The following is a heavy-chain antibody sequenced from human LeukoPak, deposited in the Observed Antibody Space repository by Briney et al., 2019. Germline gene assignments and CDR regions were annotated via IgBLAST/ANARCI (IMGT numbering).Heavy chain of an antibody. J-gene: IGHJ4*02. CDR2: ISSSSSYI. V-gene: IGHV3-21*01. CDR1: GFTFSNYN. Sequence: GSLRLSCEASGFTFSNYNMNWVRQAPGKGLEWVSSISSSSSYIYYADSLKGRSTIPRDNAKNSLYLQMNSLRAEDTAVYYCARDGDYYYDSSVFYRAPFDYWGQGTLVTVSS. CDR3: ARDGDYYYDSSVFYRAPFDY. D-gene: IGHD3-22*01.